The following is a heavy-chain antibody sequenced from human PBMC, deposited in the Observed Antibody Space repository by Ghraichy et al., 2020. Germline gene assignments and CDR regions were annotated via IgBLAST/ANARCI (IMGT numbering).Heavy chain of an antibody. V-gene: IGHV3-23*01. CDR2: IYATGDNS. CDR3: AKSGLDEIELQGWEKASFDI. J-gene: IGHJ3*02. D-gene: IGHD1-26*01. Sequence: GGSLRLSCAASGFSFSNYGMAWVRQAPGKGLEWVSGIYATGDNSEYADSVKGRFTISRDNSKNKLFLQMDGLRADDTAVYYCAKSGLDEIELQGWEKASFDIWGQGTMVSVSS. CDR1: GFSFSNYG.